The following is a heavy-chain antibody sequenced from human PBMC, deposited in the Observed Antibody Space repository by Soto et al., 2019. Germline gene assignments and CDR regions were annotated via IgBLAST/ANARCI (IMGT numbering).Heavy chain of an antibody. D-gene: IGHD3-3*01. CDR1: YGYISSSKC. Sequence: NLSLPCAVAYGYISSSKCWSLVSEPPGKGQECIGEINNRWTINYNPSLQSRLTISADKSKNQFSVRLKSVTAEDTAVYYCERGGCPSFGPGFDSWGQGSLVTVSS. J-gene: IGHJ5*01. V-gene: IGHV4-4*02. CDR2: INNRWTI. CDR3: ERGGCPSFGPGFDS.